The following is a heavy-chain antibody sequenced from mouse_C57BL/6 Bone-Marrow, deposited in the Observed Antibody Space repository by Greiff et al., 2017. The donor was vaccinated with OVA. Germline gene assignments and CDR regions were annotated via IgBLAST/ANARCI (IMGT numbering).Heavy chain of an antibody. CDR3: ARRGGNYVPFAY. CDR1: GYTFTSYW. D-gene: IGHD2-1*01. Sequence: QVQLQQPGAELVRPGTSVKLSCKASGYTFTSYWMHWVKQRPGQGLEWIGVIDPSDSYTNYNQKFKGKATLTVGTSSSTAYMQLSSLTSEDSAVYYCARRGGNYVPFAYWGQGTLVTVSA. V-gene: IGHV1-59*01. CDR2: IDPSDSYT. J-gene: IGHJ3*01.